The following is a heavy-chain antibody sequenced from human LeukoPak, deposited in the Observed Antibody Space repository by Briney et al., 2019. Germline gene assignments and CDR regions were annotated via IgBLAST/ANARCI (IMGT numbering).Heavy chain of an antibody. V-gene: IGHV3-23*01. CDR2: ISGSGGST. J-gene: IGHJ5*02. CDR3: AKDGTIAEEVNWFDP. CDR1: GFTFSNYA. Sequence: PGRSPRLSCVASGFTFSNYAMHWVRQAPGKGLEWVSAISGSGGSTYYADSVKGRFTISRDNSKNTLYLQMNSLRAEDTAVYYCAKDGTIAEEVNWFDPWGQGTLVTVSS. D-gene: IGHD1-1*01.